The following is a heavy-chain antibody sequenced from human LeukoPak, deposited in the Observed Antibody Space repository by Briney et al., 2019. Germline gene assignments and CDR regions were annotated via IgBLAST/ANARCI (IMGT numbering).Heavy chain of an antibody. V-gene: IGHV3-21*01. D-gene: IGHD6-13*01. Sequence: GGSLRLSCAASGFTFSSYAMQWVRQAPGKGLEWVSSISSSSSYIYYADSVKGRFTISRDNAKNSLYLQMNSLRAEDTAVYYCASPGYSSSWYGYFQHWGQGTLVTVSS. CDR2: ISSSSSYI. CDR1: GFTFSSYA. CDR3: ASPGYSSSWYGYFQH. J-gene: IGHJ1*01.